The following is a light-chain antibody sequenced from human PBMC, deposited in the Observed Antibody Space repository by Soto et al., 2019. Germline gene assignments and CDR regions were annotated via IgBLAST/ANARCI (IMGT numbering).Light chain of an antibody. CDR2: GAS. Sequence: VMTQAPATLSVSPGERVTLSCRARQTINTNVAWYQLKDGQVPRLLIYGASTRAADVPARFSGGGSGTEFTLTISSLQSEDFAEYHCQQYNNWPQTFGQGTKVEIK. J-gene: IGKJ1*01. CDR3: QQYNNWPQT. V-gene: IGKV3-15*01. CDR1: QTINTN.